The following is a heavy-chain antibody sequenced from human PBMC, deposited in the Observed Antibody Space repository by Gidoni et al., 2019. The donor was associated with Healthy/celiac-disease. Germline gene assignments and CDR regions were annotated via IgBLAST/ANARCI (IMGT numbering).Heavy chain of an antibody. J-gene: IGHJ6*02. CDR2: ISSSGSTI. D-gene: IGHD3-3*01. CDR1: GFTLSDYY. Sequence: QVQLVESGGGLVKPGGSLRLSCAASGFTLSDYYLRWIPQAPGKGLEWVSYISSSGSTIYYADSVKGRFTISRDNAKNSLYLQMNSLRAEDTAVYYCARDRHDFWSGYYQTLYYYYGMDVWGQGTTVTVSS. CDR3: ARDRHDFWSGYYQTLYYYYGMDV. V-gene: IGHV3-11*01.